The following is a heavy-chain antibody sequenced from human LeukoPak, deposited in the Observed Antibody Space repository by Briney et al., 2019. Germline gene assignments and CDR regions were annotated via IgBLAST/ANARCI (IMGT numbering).Heavy chain of an antibody. D-gene: IGHD2-2*01. V-gene: IGHV4-4*07. J-gene: IGHJ4*02. CDR1: GDSISGFY. CDR2: IYTSGST. Sequence: SETLSLTCTVSGDSISGFYWSWIRQAAGKGLEWIGHIYTSGSTNYNPSLKSRVTMSVDMSKNRFSLKLRSVTAADTAVYYCARDVVAARGSFDYWGQGTLVTVSS. CDR3: ARDVVAARGSFDY.